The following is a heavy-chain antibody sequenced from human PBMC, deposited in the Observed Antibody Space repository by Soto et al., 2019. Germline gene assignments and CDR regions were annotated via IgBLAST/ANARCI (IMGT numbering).Heavy chain of an antibody. CDR3: ARETYGYYVGYFDP. CDR1: GGSISSSSYY. CDR2: IYYSGST. V-gene: IGHV4-39*07. D-gene: IGHD3-3*01. Sequence: PSETLSLTCTVSGGSISSSSYYWGWIRQPPGKGLEWIGSIYYSGSTYYNPSLKSRVTISVDTSKNQFSLKLRSVTAADTAVYYCARETYGYYVGYFDPWGQGIQVTVSS. J-gene: IGHJ5*02.